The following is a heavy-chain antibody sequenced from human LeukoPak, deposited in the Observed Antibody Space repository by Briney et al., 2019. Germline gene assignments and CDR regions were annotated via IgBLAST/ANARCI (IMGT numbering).Heavy chain of an antibody. J-gene: IGHJ6*02. CDR1: GFSFSNAW. V-gene: IGHV3-21*01. CDR3: ARDVRCSSTSCLYYYYYYGMDV. D-gene: IGHD2-2*01. Sequence: GGSLRLSCAASGFSFSNAWMNWVRQAPGKGLEWVSSISSSSSYIYYADSVKGRFTISRDNAKNSLYLQMNSLRAEDTAVYYCARDVRCSSTSCLYYYYYYGMDVWGQGTTVTVSS. CDR2: ISSSSSYI.